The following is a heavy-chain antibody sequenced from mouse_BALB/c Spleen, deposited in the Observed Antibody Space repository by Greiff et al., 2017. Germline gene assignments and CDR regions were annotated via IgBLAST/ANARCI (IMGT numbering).Heavy chain of an antibody. J-gene: IGHJ2*01. V-gene: IGHV5-6-5*01. D-gene: IGHD1-1*01. CDR2: ISSGGST. Sequence: EVQVVESGGGLVKPGGSLKLSCAASGFTFSSYAMSWVRQTPEKRLEWVASISSGGSTYYPDSVKGRFTISRDNARNILYLQMSSLRSEDTAMYYCARGPYYYGSSYGYFDYWGQGTTLTVSS. CDR1: GFTFSSYA. CDR3: ARGPYYYGSSYGYFDY.